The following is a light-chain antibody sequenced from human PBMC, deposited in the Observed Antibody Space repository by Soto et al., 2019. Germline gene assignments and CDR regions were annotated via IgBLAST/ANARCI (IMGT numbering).Light chain of an antibody. V-gene: IGKV1-39*01. CDR1: QSISSY. J-gene: IGKJ1*01. Sequence: DIQMTQSPSSLSASVGDRVTITCRASQSISSYLNWYQQKQVKAPKLLIYAASSLQSGVPSRFSDSGSGTDFTLTISSLQPEDFATYYCQQSYSTPRTFGQGTKGEIK. CDR3: QQSYSTPRT. CDR2: AAS.